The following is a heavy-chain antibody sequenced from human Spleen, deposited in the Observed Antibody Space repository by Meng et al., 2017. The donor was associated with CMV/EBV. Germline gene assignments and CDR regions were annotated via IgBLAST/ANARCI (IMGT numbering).Heavy chain of an antibody. CDR1: GFTFSSYG. V-gene: IGHV3-30*02. J-gene: IGHJ6*02. CDR2: IRYDGSNK. Sequence: GESLKISCAASGFTFSSYGMHWVRQAPGKGLEWVAFIRYDGSNKYYADSVKGRFTISRDNAKNTVFLQMHSQGVEDTAVYYCARDSIVVPGRIYYYAMDVWGHGTTVTVSS. D-gene: IGHD6-19*01. CDR3: ARDSIVVPGRIYYYAMDV.